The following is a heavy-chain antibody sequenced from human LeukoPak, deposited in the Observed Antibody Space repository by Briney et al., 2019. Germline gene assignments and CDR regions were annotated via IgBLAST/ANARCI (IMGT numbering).Heavy chain of an antibody. CDR2: IRYDGSNK. CDR3: AKCQWLALWNWFDP. D-gene: IGHD6-19*01. J-gene: IGHJ5*02. Sequence: GGSLRLSCVASGFSFIDYGMHWVRQAPGKGLEWVAFIRYDGSNKYYADSVKGRFTISRDNSKNTLYLQMNSLSPEDTAVYYCAKCQWLALWNWFDPWGQGTLVTVSS. V-gene: IGHV3-30*02. CDR1: GFSFIDYG.